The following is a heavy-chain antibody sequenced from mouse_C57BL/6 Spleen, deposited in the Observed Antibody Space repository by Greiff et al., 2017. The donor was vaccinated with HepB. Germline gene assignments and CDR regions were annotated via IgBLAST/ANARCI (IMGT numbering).Heavy chain of an antibody. D-gene: IGHD2-4*01. Sequence: QVQLQQPGAELVKPGASVKMSCKASGYTFTSYWITWVKQRPGQGLEWIGDIYPGSGSTNYNEKFKSKATLTVDTSSSTAYMQLSSLTSEDSAVYYCARGDDYDAPWAYWGQGTLVTVSA. CDR1: GYTFTSYW. CDR3: ARGDDYDAPWAY. J-gene: IGHJ3*01. V-gene: IGHV1-55*01. CDR2: IYPGSGST.